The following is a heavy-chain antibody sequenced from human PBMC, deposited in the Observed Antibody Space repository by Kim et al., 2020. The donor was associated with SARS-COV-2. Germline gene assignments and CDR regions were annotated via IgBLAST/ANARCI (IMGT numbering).Heavy chain of an antibody. CDR2: ITTVGDT. Sequence: GGSLRLSCAASGFTLRPYDVHRVRQPAGKGMEWVSAITTVGDTSYPSSVKGRFTVSRDNAKNFAYLQMNDLRVGDTALYYCARVVRGPWHLDLWGRGTLVTVSS. D-gene: IGHD2-2*01. CDR1: GFTLRPYD. V-gene: IGHV3-13*04. CDR3: ARVVRGPWHLDL. J-gene: IGHJ2*01.